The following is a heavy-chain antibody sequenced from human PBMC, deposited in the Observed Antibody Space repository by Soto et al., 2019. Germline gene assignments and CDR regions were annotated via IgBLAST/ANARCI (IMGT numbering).Heavy chain of an antibody. CDR3: ATRPCEVNYYGVFDY. Sequence: GWSLRLSCEASGFTFTTGWMTWVRQAPGKGLEWVANINKDGSEKFYVDSVKGRFTISRDNAKNSLFLQMNSLRAEDTAVYYCATRPCEVNYYGVFDYWGQGALVTVSS. D-gene: IGHD3-22*01. V-gene: IGHV3-7*03. CDR2: INKDGSEK. J-gene: IGHJ4*02. CDR1: GFTFTTGW.